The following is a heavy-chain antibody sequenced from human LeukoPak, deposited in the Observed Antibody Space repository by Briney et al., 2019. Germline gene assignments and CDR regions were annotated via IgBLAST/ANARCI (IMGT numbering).Heavy chain of an antibody. Sequence: SETLSLTCTVSGGSISSSSYYWGWIRQPPGKGLEWIGSIYYSGSTYYNPSLKSRVTISVDTSKNQFSLKLSSVTAADTAVYYCASLVPGPNYYYYGMDVWGQGTTVTVSS. J-gene: IGHJ6*02. CDR3: ASLVPGPNYYYYGMDV. V-gene: IGHV4-39*07. CDR1: GGSISSSSYY. D-gene: IGHD2-8*02. CDR2: IYYSGST.